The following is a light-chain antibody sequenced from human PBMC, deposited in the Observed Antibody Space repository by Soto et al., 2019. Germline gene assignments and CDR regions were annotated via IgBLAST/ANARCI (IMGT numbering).Light chain of an antibody. CDR2: KAS. CDR3: QQHNDYWT. CDR1: QTISSW. J-gene: IGKJ1*01. V-gene: IGKV1-5*03. Sequence: DIQMTQSPSTLSGSVGDRVTITCRASQTISSWLAWYQQKPGKAPKLLIYKASTLESGVPSRFSGSGSGTEFTLTITSLQSDDFATYFCQQHNDYWTFGQGTKVDIK.